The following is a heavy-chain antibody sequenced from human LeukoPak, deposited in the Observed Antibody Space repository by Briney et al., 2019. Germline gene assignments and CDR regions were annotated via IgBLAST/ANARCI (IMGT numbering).Heavy chain of an antibody. Sequence: GGSLRLSCAASGFTFSDYYMSWVRQAPGKGLEWVSAISGSGGSTYYADSVKGRFTISRDNSKNTLYLQMNSLRAEDTAVYYCAKRLLVRGVVPDAFDIWGQGTMVTVSS. CDR1: GFTFSDYY. CDR3: AKRLLVRGVVPDAFDI. V-gene: IGHV3-23*01. D-gene: IGHD3-10*01. J-gene: IGHJ3*02. CDR2: ISGSGGST.